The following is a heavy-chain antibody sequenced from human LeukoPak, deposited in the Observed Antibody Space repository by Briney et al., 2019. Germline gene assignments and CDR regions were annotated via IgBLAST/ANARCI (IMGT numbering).Heavy chain of an antibody. CDR1: GYTFTSYA. D-gene: IGHD5-18*01. CDR3: ARDLRGYSYGYPGY. J-gene: IGHJ4*02. Sequence: ASVKGSCKASGYTFTSYAMHWVRQAPGKRLEWMGWINAGNGNTKYSQKFQGRVTITRDTSASTAYMELSSLRSEDTAVYYCARDLRGYSYGYPGYWGQGTLVTVSS. CDR2: INAGNGNT. V-gene: IGHV1-3*01.